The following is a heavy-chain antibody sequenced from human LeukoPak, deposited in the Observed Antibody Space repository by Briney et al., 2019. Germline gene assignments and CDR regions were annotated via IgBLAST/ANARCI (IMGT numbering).Heavy chain of an antibody. Sequence: QTGGSLRLSCAASGFTFDDYTMHWVRQAPGKGLEWVSLISWDGGSTYYADSVKGRFTISRDNSKNSLYLQMNSLRTEDTALYYCAKDGQRLPPPDYYYYYYMDDWGKGTTVTVSS. CDR2: ISWDGGST. CDR3: AKDGQRLPPPDYYYYYYMDD. CDR1: GFTFDDYT. J-gene: IGHJ6*03. D-gene: IGHD2-21*02. V-gene: IGHV3-43*01.